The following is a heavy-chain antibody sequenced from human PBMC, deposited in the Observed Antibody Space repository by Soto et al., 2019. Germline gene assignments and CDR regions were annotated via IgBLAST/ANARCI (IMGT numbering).Heavy chain of an antibody. CDR3: ARDLIADYGDKRGMDV. D-gene: IGHD4-17*01. CDR1: GFTVSSNY. CDR2: INNGGNT. V-gene: IGHV3-53*02. Sequence: EVQLVETGGGLIQPGGSLRLSCAASGFTVSSNYMSWVRQAPGKGLEWVSGINNGGNTYYADSVKGRFTISRDNAKNSLYLQMNSLRAEDTAVYYCARDLIADYGDKRGMDVWGQGTTVTVSS. J-gene: IGHJ6*02.